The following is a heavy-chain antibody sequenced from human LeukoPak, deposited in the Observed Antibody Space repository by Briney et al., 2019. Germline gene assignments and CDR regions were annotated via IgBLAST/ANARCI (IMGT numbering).Heavy chain of an antibody. CDR2: ISWDGGST. Sequence: GGSLRLSCAASGFTFDDYAMHWVRQAPGKGLEWVSLISWDGGSTYYADSVKGRFTISRDNSKNSLYLQMNSLRAEDTAVYYCASPERRGSNSGWYYFDYWGQGTLVTVSS. V-gene: IGHV3-43D*03. CDR3: ASPERRGSNSGWYYFDY. J-gene: IGHJ4*02. D-gene: IGHD6-19*01. CDR1: GFTFDDYA.